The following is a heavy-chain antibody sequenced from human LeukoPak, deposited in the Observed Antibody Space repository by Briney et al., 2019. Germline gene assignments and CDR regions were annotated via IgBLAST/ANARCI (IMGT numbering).Heavy chain of an antibody. CDR3: ARGSVRGEFDP. CDR1: GYSISTDYY. Sequence: SETLSLTCTVSGYSISTDYYWGWIRQPPGKGLEWIGTIYHSGSTYYNPSLKSRVTMSVDTSKNQFSLKLSSVTAADTAVYSCARGSVRGEFDPWGQGTLVTVSS. D-gene: IGHD3-10*01. CDR2: IYHSGST. J-gene: IGHJ5*02. V-gene: IGHV4-38-2*02.